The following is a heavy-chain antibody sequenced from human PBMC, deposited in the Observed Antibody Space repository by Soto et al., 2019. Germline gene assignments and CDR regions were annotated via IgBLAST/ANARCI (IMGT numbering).Heavy chain of an antibody. V-gene: IGHV3-7*03. D-gene: IGHD2-15*01. J-gene: IGHJ4*02. CDR3: ARRSSGRLTTAWAPLDW. CDR1: GFTFPTFW. CDR2: IKQDGSQK. Sequence: GGSLRLSCAASGFTFPTFWMTWVRQAPGKGLEWVASIKQDGSQKFYVGSVRGRFTISRDNAKNSMFLQMNSLRADDTAVYYCARRSSGRLTTAWAPLDWWGQGTLVTVSS.